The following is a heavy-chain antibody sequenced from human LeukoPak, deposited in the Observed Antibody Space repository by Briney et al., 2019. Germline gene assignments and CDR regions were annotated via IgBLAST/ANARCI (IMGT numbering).Heavy chain of an antibody. J-gene: IGHJ3*02. D-gene: IGHD3-22*01. V-gene: IGHV3-23*01. CDR2: ISGSGGST. CDR1: GFTFSSYG. CDR3: ARDSPKFPYYYDSSGYYLGTAFDI. Sequence: QAGGSLRLSCAASGFTFSSYGMSWVRQAPGKGLEWVSAISGSGGSTYYADSVKGRFTISRDNAKNSLYLQMNSLRAEDTAVYYCARDSPKFPYYYDSSGYYLGTAFDIWGQGTMVTVSS.